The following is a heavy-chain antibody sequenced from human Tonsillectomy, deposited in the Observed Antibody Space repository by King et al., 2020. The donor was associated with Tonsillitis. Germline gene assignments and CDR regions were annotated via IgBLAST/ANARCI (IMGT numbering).Heavy chain of an antibody. Sequence: VQLVQSGAEVKKPGSSVKVSCKASGGTFSSYAFSWVRQAPGQGLEWMGGIIPVLDTTNYAQKFQGRVTVTADESTSTAYMELSSLRSEDTNLYYCARGGADFDFWSGLFDYWGQGTLVTVSS. J-gene: IGHJ4*02. CDR2: IIPVLDTT. CDR1: GGTFSSYA. D-gene: IGHD3-3*01. V-gene: IGHV1-69*01. CDR3: ARGGADFDFWSGLFDY.